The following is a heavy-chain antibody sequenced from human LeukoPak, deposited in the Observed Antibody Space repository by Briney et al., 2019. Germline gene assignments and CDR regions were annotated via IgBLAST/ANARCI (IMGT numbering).Heavy chain of an antibody. CDR3: ARVGDGAFDI. Sequence: PSETLSLTCTVSGGSISTYCWSWIRQPPGKGLEWIGYIYYSGNTNDNPSLRSRVTVSVDTTKNQFSLKLSSVTAADTAVYYCARVGDGAFDIWGQGTMVTVFS. D-gene: IGHD3-16*01. V-gene: IGHV4-59*01. J-gene: IGHJ3*02. CDR1: GGSISTYC. CDR2: IYYSGNT.